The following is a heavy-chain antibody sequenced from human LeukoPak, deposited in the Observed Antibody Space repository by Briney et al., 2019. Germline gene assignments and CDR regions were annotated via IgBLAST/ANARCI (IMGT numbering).Heavy chain of an antibody. V-gene: IGHV3-21*01. CDR2: ISPTGGAI. Sequence: GGPLRLSCATSGFTFSTSAMNWVRQAPGRGLEWVSSISPTGGAIFYADSLRGRFTISRDNAKNSLFLQMNSLRAEDTAVYFCASGIRERGFDYWGQGTLVTVSS. J-gene: IGHJ4*02. CDR3: ASGIRERGFDY. D-gene: IGHD1-1*01. CDR1: GFTFSTSA.